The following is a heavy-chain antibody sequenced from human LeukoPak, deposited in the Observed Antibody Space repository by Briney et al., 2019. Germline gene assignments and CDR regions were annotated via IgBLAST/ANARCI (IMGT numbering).Heavy chain of an antibody. Sequence: SETLSLTCTVSGGSINNYYWSWIRQPPGKGLEWIGYIYYSGSTNYNPSLKSRVTISVDTSKNQFSLKLSSVTAADTAVYYCASYPPRRDCSGYYVAFFNFWGQGTLVTVSS. CDR2: IYYSGST. CDR3: ASYPPRRDCSGYYVAFFNF. D-gene: IGHD3-22*01. J-gene: IGHJ4*02. CDR1: GGSINNYY. V-gene: IGHV4-59*01.